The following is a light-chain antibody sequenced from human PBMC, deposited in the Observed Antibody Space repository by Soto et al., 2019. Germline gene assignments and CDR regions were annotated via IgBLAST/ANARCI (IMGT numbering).Light chain of an antibody. CDR1: SSDVGAYSY. V-gene: IGLV2-8*01. CDR3: SSYAGSNNFVV. J-gene: IGLJ2*01. CDR2: EVS. Sequence: QLVLTQPPSASGFPGQSVTISCTGTSSDVGAYSYVSWYQQHPGKAPKLMIYEVSKRPSGVPDRFSGSKSGNTASLTVSGLQAEDEADYYCSSYAGSNNFVVFGGGTKLTVL.